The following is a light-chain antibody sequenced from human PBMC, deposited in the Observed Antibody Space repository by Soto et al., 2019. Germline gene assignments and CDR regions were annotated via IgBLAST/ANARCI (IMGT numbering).Light chain of an antibody. Sequence: EIVLTQSPGILSLSPGERASLSCGASQSITSSFLAWYQQKPGQAPRLLIYGASSRATGIPDRFSGTGSETDFTLTINRLEPEDFAVYYCQQYENSPITFGKGTRLEIK. CDR1: QSITSSF. CDR2: GAS. V-gene: IGKV3-20*01. CDR3: QQYENSPIT. J-gene: IGKJ5*01.